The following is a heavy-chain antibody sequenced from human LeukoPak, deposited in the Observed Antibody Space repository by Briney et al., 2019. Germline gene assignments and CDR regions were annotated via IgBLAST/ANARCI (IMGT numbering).Heavy chain of an antibody. V-gene: IGHV1-69*06. CDR1: ERTFRSYA. D-gene: IGHD4-11*01. Sequence: GSSVNLSYNASERTFRSYAISWVRQAPGQGLEGMGRIIPFFGTANYAQQFQGRVTLTEEKPTRTAYMELSSMRSEDTAVYYCARVGRDSNYYYYYMDVWGKGTTVTVSS. CDR2: IIPFFGTA. CDR3: ARVGRDSNYYYYYMDV. J-gene: IGHJ6*03.